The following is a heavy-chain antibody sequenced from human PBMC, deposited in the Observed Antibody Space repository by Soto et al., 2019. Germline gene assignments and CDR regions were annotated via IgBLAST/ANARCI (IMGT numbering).Heavy chain of an antibody. Sequence: ASVKVSCKASGYTFTGYYMHWVRQAPGQGLEWMGWINPNSGGTNYAQKFQGWVTMTRDTSISTAYMELSRLRSDDTAVYYCARDLTLGAAAAWFEPWGQGTLVTVSS. CDR3: ARDLTLGAAAAWFEP. D-gene: IGHD6-13*01. CDR2: INPNSGGT. CDR1: GYTFTGYY. J-gene: IGHJ5*02. V-gene: IGHV1-2*04.